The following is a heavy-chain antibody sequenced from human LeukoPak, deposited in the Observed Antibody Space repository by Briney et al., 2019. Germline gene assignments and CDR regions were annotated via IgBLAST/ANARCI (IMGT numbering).Heavy chain of an antibody. CDR3: ARALGYCSGGSCTRGYNWFDP. CDR2: IYYGGST. V-gene: IGHV4-39*01. CDR1: GGSISSSDYY. Sequence: SETLSLTCTVSGGSISSSDYYWGWIRQPPGKGLEWIGSIYYGGSTYYNPSLKSRVTISVDTSMNQFSLKLSFVTTADTAVYYCARALGYCSGGSCTRGYNWFDPWGQGALVTVPS. J-gene: IGHJ5*02. D-gene: IGHD2-15*01.